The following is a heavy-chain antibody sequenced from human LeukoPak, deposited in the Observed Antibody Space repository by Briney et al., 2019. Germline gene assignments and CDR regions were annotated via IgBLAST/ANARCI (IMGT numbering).Heavy chain of an antibody. Sequence: ASVKVSCKASGYIFTSYYMHWVRQAPGQGLEWMGIINPSGGSPSYAQKFQGRVTMTGDTSTSTVYMELSSLRSEDTAVYYCARTKWELLRYFDYWGQGTLVTVSS. CDR3: ARTKWELLRYFDY. CDR2: INPSGGSP. V-gene: IGHV1-46*01. D-gene: IGHD1-26*01. J-gene: IGHJ4*02. CDR1: GYIFTSYY.